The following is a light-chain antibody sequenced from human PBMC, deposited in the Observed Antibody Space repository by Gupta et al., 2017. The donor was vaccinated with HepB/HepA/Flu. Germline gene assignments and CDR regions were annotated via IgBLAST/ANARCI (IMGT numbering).Light chain of an antibody. J-gene: IGLJ2*01. V-gene: IGLV3-21*04. CDR1: NIGSKS. CDR3: QMWDSISDHVI. Sequence: SYVLTQPPSVSVAPGKTAKITCGGNNIGSKSVHWYQQRPGQAPVLVIYYDSDRPSGIPERFSGSNSGNTAILTISRVEAGDEADYYCQMWDSISDHVIFGGGTKLTV. CDR2: YDS.